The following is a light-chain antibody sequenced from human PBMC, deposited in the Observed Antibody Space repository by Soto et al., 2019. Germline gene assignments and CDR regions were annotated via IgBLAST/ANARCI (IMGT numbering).Light chain of an antibody. V-gene: IGLV2-14*01. CDR2: EVT. Sequence: QSALTQPASVSGSPGQSITISCTGTISDVGGHDYVSWYQQHPGKAPKLMIYEVTYRPSGVSDRFSGSKSGTTASLTLSGLQAEDEAEYYCFSFTSHSSHYVFGTGTQLTVL. CDR3: FSFTSHSSHYV. CDR1: ISDVGGHDY. J-gene: IGLJ1*01.